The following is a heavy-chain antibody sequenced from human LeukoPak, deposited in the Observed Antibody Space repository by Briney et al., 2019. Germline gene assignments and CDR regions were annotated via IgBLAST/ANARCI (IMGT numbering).Heavy chain of an antibody. CDR1: GYTFTGYY. V-gene: IGHV1-2*02. CDR2: INPNSGGT. CDR3: ARGLIAAAGTGYYYYMDV. Sequence: ASVKVSCKASGYTFTGYYMHWVRQAPGQGLEWMGWINPNSGGTNYAQKFQGRVTMTRDTSISTAYMELSRLRSDDTAVYYCARGLIAAAGTGYYYYMDVWGKGTTVTISS. D-gene: IGHD6-13*01. J-gene: IGHJ6*03.